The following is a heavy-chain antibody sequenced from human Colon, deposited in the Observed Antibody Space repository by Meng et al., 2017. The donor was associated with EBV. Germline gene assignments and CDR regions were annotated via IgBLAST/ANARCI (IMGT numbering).Heavy chain of an antibody. CDR3: ARRTTVNLRSFDS. V-gene: IGHV4-34*01. CDR2: INHSGST. D-gene: IGHD4-17*01. J-gene: IGHJ4*02. CDR1: GGSFSGYY. Sequence: QGQIKQGGAGSLKPSETLSLTCAVSGGSFSGYYWSWIRQAPGKGLEWIGEINHSGSTKFNPSLESRVSISVDTSENQVSLKLTSVTAADTAVYYCARRTTVNLRSFDSWGQGTLVTVSS.